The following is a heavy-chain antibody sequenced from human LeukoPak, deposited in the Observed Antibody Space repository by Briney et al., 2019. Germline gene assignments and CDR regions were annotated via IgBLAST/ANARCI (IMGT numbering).Heavy chain of an antibody. J-gene: IGHJ3*02. CDR2: IYTSGST. D-gene: IGHD3-10*01. CDR3: ARGRGIRSAFDI. CDR1: GGSFSGYY. Sequence: PSETLSLTCAVYGGSFSGYYWSWIRQPAGKGLEWIGRIYTSGSTNYNPSLRSRVTMSVDTSKNQFSLKLSSVTAADTAVYYCARGRGIRSAFDIWGQGTMVTVSS. V-gene: IGHV4-59*10.